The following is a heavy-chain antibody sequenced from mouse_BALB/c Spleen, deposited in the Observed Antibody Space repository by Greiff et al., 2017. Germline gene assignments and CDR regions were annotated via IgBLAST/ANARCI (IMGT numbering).Heavy chain of an antibody. J-gene: IGHJ4*01. V-gene: IGHV3-2*02. CDR1: GYSITSDYA. CDR2: ISYSGST. CDR3: ARMERPYLGAMDY. Sequence: EVKLQESGPGLVKPSQSLSLTCTVTGYSITSDYAWNWIRQFPGNKLEWMGYISYSGSTSYNPSLKSRISITRDTSKNQFFLQLNSVTTEDTATYYCARMERPYLGAMDYWGQGTSVTVSS. D-gene: IGHD4-1*01.